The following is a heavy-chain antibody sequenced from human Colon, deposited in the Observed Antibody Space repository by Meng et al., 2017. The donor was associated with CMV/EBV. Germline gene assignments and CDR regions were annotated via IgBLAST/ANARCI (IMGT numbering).Heavy chain of an antibody. V-gene: IGHV3-30*02. J-gene: IGHJ6*02. D-gene: IGHD2/OR15-2a*01. CDR3: AKAHDIVISRGMDV. CDR1: GFTFSTFG. Sequence: GESLKISCAASGFTFSTFGMHWVRQAPGKGLAWVAFIRYDGSTKYYVDSVKGRFTISRDNSQNTLYLQMNSLRVEDSAVYYCAKAHDIVISRGMDVWGQGTTVTVSS. CDR2: IRYDGSTK.